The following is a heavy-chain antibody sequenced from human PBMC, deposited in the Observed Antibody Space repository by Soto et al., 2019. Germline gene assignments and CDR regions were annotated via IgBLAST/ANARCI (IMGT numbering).Heavy chain of an antibody. Sequence: QVQLVESGGGVVQPGRSLRLSCAASGFTFSSYGMHWVRQAPGKGLEWVAVISYDGSNKYYADSVKGRFTIARDNSKSTLYLQMSSLRAEDTAVYYCAKDQAGSSWSNFDYWGQGTLVTVSS. V-gene: IGHV3-30*18. D-gene: IGHD6-13*01. CDR3: AKDQAGSSWSNFDY. CDR1: GFTFSSYG. CDR2: ISYDGSNK. J-gene: IGHJ4*02.